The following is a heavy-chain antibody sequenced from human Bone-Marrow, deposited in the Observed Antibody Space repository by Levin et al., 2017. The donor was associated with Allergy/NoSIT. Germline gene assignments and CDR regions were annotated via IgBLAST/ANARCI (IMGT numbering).Heavy chain of an antibody. J-gene: IGHJ6*02. CDR2: IRQDGSEK. CDR1: GFTFSSYW. V-gene: IGHV3-7*01. Sequence: GGSLRLSCAASGFTFSSYWMSWVRQAPGKGLEWVANIRQDGSEKYYVDSVKGRFTISRDNAKNSLYLQMNSLRAEDTAVYYCAREGGELLWFGDYGMDGWGQGTTVTVSS. CDR3: AREGGELLWFGDYGMDG. D-gene: IGHD3-10*01.